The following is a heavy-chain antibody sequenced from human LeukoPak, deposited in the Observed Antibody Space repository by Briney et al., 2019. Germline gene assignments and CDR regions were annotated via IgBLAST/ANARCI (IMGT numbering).Heavy chain of an antibody. CDR3: ARGPLTVVTPVNAFDI. J-gene: IGHJ3*02. D-gene: IGHD4-23*01. CDR1: GGTFSSYA. Sequence: ASVKVSCKASGGTFSSYAISWVRQAPGQGLEWMGGIIPIFGTANYAQKFQGRVTITADESTSTAYMELSSLRSEDTAVYYCARGPLTVVTPVNAFDIWGQGTMVTVSS. V-gene: IGHV1-69*13. CDR2: IIPIFGTA.